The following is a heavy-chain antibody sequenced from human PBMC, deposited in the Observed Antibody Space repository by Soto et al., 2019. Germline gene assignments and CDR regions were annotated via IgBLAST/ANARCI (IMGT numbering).Heavy chain of an antibody. Sequence: QLQLQESGPGLVKPSETLSLTCTVSGGSISSSSYYWGWIRQPPGKGLEWIGSIYYSGSTYYNPSLNSRVTISVATSMNQFPLKLRSVPAADTAVYYCARRVNWNLLDPWGQGTLVTVSS. V-gene: IGHV4-39*01. J-gene: IGHJ5*02. CDR1: GGSISSSSYY. D-gene: IGHD1-20*01. CDR3: ARRVNWNLLDP. CDR2: IYYSGST.